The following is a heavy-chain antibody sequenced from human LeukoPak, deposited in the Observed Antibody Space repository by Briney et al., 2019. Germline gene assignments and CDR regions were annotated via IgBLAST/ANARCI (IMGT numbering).Heavy chain of an antibody. CDR2: ISYDGSNK. Sequence: GGSLRLSCAASGFTFSSFPMSWVRQAPGKGLEWVAVISYDGSNKYADSVKGRFTISRDNSKNTLYLEMNSLRPEDTAVYYCAELGITMIGGVWGKGTTVTISS. V-gene: IGHV3-30*18. D-gene: IGHD3-10*02. J-gene: IGHJ6*04. CDR3: AELGITMIGGV. CDR1: GFTFSSFP.